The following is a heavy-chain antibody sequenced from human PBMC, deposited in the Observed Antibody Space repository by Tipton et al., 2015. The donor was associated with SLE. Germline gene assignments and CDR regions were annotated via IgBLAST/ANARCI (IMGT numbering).Heavy chain of an antibody. V-gene: IGHV4-59*01. CDR1: GGSISNYY. Sequence: TLSLTCTVYGGSISNYYWSWIRQPPGKGLEWIGYIYLSGSHNYNPSLKSRVTISLDTSKNQFSLKLSSLTAADTAVYYCASGSCSGGVCYIDYWGQGTLVTVSS. CDR2: IYLSGSH. J-gene: IGHJ4*02. D-gene: IGHD2-8*02. CDR3: ASGSCSGGVCYIDY.